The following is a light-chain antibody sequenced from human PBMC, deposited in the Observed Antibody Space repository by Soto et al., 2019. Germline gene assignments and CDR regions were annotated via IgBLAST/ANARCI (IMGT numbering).Light chain of an antibody. CDR1: SSNIGSNA. CDR2: RHN. Sequence: QSVLTQPPSASGTPGQRVTISCSGSSSNIGSNAVNWYQQLPGTAPKLLIYRHNQRPSGVPDRFSGSKSGTSASLAISGLQSEDEGDYYCATWDDSLHGWLFGGGTKVTVL. J-gene: IGLJ2*01. V-gene: IGLV1-44*01. CDR3: ATWDDSLHGWL.